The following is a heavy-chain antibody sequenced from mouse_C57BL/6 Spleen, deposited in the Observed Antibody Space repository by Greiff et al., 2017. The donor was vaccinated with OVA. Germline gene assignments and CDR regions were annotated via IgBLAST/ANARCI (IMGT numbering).Heavy chain of an antibody. Sequence: EVMLVESGGGLVKPGGSLKLSCAASGFTFSDYGMHWVRQAPEKGLEWVAYISSGSSTIYYADTVKGRFTISRDNAKNTLFLQMTSLRSEDTAMYYCARGPYYGSSYFYCDYWGKGTTLTVSS. D-gene: IGHD1-1*01. J-gene: IGHJ2*01. CDR1: GFTFSDYG. CDR3: ARGPYYGSSYFYCDY. V-gene: IGHV5-17*01. CDR2: ISSGSSTI.